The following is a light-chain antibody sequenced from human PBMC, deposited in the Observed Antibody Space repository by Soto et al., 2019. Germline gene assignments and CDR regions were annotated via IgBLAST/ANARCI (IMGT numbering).Light chain of an antibody. CDR3: CAYTVSRTYV. CDR1: SSDVGAYNF. CDR2: NVY. Sequence: QSVLTQPASVSGSPGQSITISCTGTSSDVGAYNFVSWHQQHPGKAPKLMIYNVYDRPSGISYRFSGSKSGNTASLTISGLQGEDEADYYCCAYTVSRTYVFGTGTNVTVL. V-gene: IGLV2-14*03. J-gene: IGLJ1*01.